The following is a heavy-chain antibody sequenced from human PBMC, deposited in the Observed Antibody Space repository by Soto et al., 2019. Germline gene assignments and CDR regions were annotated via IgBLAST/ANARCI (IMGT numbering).Heavy chain of an antibody. Sequence: ETLSLTCSIPGDSIRTSYYWNWIRQSPGKELEWIGYVSFSGRTSYNPSLKSRVTISVDTSKNQLSLKLSSVTAADTAVYYCARSREMYYYDSSGYYAHWGQG. J-gene: IGHJ1*01. CDR3: ARSREMYYYDSSGYYAH. CDR1: GDSIRTSYY. V-gene: IGHV4-59*01. CDR2: VSFSGRT. D-gene: IGHD3-22*01.